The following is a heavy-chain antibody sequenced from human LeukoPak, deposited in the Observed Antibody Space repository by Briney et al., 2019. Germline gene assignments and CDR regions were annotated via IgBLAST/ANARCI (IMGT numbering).Heavy chain of an antibody. V-gene: IGHV3-30*18. CDR3: AKEKPVGGGSCFDY. CDR2: ISYDGSNK. D-gene: IGHD2-15*01. CDR1: GFTFSSYG. J-gene: IGHJ4*02. Sequence: QTGGSLRLSCAASGFTFSSYGMHWVRQAPGKGLEWVAVISYDGSNKYYADSVKGRFTISRDNSKNTLYLQMNSLRAEDTAVYYCAKEKPVGGGSCFDYWGQGTLVTVSS.